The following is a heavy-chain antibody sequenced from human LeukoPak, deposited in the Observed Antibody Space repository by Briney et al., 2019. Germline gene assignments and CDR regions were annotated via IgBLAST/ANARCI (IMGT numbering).Heavy chain of an antibody. CDR1: GYSFTSYW. V-gene: IGHV5-51*01. J-gene: IGHJ6*03. Sequence: GESLKISCKGSGYSFTSYWIGWVRQMPGKGLEWMGIINPGDSDTRYSPSFQGQVTISADKSISTAYLQWSSLKASDTAMYYCARHTYYYDSSGYYGLYYMDVWGKGTTVTVSS. CDR2: INPGDSDT. CDR3: ARHTYYYDSSGYYGLYYMDV. D-gene: IGHD3-22*01.